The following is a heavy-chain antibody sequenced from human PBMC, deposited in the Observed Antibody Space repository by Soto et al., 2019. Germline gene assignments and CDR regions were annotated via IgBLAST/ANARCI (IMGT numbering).Heavy chain of an antibody. D-gene: IGHD2-2*01. Sequence: PGGSLRLSCAASGFTFSSYGMHWVRQAPGKGLEWVAVISYDGSNKYYADSVKGRFTISRDNSKNTLYLQMNSLRAEDTAVYYCAKAREGGVPAAFFDYWGQGTLVTVSS. V-gene: IGHV3-30*18. J-gene: IGHJ4*02. CDR3: AKAREGGVPAAFFDY. CDR1: GFTFSSYG. CDR2: ISYDGSNK.